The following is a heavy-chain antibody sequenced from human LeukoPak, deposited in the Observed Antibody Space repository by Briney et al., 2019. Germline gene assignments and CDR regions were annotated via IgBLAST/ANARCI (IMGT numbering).Heavy chain of an antibody. V-gene: IGHV3-64D*09. CDR1: GFTFSSYA. D-gene: IGHD1-26*01. CDR3: VKDVGGSYAFDY. CDR2: INDNGGRT. J-gene: IGHJ4*02. Sequence: GGSLRLSCAASGFTFSSYAMHWVRQAPGKGLEYVSGINDNGGRTHYGDSVKGRFSISRDNSKNTLHLQMSTLRAEDTALYYCVKDVGGSYAFDYWGQGILVTVAS.